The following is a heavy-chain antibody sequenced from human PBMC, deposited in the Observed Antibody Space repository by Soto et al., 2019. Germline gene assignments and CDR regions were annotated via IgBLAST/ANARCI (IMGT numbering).Heavy chain of an antibody. Sequence: GGSLRLSCAASGFTFSNAWMNWVRQAPGKGLEWVGRIKSKTDGGTTDYAAPVKGRFTISRDDSKNTLYLQMNSLKTEDPAVYYCTTVIPHFVLWFGELSWDYWGQGTLVTVSS. V-gene: IGHV3-15*07. CDR3: TTVIPHFVLWFGELSWDY. CDR2: IKSKTDGGTT. J-gene: IGHJ4*02. CDR1: GFTFSNAW. D-gene: IGHD3-10*01.